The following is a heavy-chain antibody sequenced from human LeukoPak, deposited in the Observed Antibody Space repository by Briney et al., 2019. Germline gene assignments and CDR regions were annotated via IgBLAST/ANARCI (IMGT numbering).Heavy chain of an antibody. Sequence: PGGSLRLSCAASGFTFSDYYMSWIRQAPGKGLEWVSYISSSSSYTNYADSVKGRFTISRDNAKNSLYLQMNSLRAEDTAVYYCARAATGLFKFDPWGQGTLVTVSS. CDR2: ISSSSSYT. CDR1: GFTFSDYY. CDR3: ARAATGLFKFDP. D-gene: IGHD1-26*01. V-gene: IGHV3-11*06. J-gene: IGHJ5*02.